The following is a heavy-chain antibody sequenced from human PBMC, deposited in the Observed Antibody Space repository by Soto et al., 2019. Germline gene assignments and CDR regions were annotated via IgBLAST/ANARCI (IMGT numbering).Heavy chain of an antibody. D-gene: IGHD3-16*02. CDR2: ISSSSGTI. Sequence: GGSLRLSCAASGFTFSSYSMNWVRQAPGKGLEWLSYISSSSGTIYYANSVRGRFTISRDNAKNSLYLQMNSLRAEDTAAYYCARSLMFGGVIEGYWGQGTLVTVSS. J-gene: IGHJ4*02. V-gene: IGHV3-48*01. CDR1: GFTFSSYS. CDR3: ARSLMFGGVIEGY.